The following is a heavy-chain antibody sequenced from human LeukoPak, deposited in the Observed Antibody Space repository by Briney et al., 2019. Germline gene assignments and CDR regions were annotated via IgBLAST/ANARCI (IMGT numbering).Heavy chain of an antibody. Sequence: SVKVSCKASGGTFSSYAISWVRQAPGQGLEWLGRIIPIFGTANYAQKFQGRVTITADKSTSTAYMELSSLRSEDTAVYYCARDDCSSTSCYGLPPRWGRGTLVTVSS. CDR3: ARDDCSSTSCYGLPPR. V-gene: IGHV1-69*06. D-gene: IGHD2-2*01. CDR2: IIPIFGTA. CDR1: GGTFSSYA. J-gene: IGHJ4*02.